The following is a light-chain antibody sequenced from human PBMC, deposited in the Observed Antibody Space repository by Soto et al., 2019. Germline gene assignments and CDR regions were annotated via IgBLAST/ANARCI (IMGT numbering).Light chain of an antibody. J-gene: IGLJ3*02. Sequence: QSALTQPPSASGSPGQSVAISCSGTSGDVGGYNYVSWYQQHPGKAPKLIIYEVNKRPSGVPDRFSGSKSGNTASLTVSGLQAEDEAAYYCSSHAASGVFGGGTQLTVL. CDR3: SSHAASGV. CDR2: EVN. V-gene: IGLV2-8*01. CDR1: SGDVGGYNY.